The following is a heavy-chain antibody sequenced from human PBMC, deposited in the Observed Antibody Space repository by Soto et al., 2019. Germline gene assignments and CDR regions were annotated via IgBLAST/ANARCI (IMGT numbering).Heavy chain of an antibody. Sequence: PSETLSLTCAVSGGSISSINWWSWVRQPPGKGLEWIGEIYHSGSINYNPSLESRVTISVDKSKNQFSLKLNSVTVADTAVYYCARVAGSGSWFDPWGQGTLVTVSS. CDR1: GGSISSINW. CDR3: ARVAGSGSWFDP. CDR2: IYHSGSI. D-gene: IGHD3-10*01. V-gene: IGHV4-4*02. J-gene: IGHJ5*02.